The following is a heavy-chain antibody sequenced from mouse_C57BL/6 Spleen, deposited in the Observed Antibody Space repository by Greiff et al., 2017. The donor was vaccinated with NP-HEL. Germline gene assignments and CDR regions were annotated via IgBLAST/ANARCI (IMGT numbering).Heavy chain of an antibody. CDR3: ARVTVTGNYFDY. Sequence: VQLQQPGAELVRPGSSVQLSCKASGYTFTSYWMHWVKQRPIQGLEWIGNIDPSDSQTHYNQKFKDKATLTVDKSSSTDYMQLSSLTSEDSAVYYCARVTVTGNYFDYWGQGTTLKVSS. V-gene: IGHV1-52*01. CDR1: GYTFTSYW. D-gene: IGHD4-1*01. CDR2: IDPSDSQT. J-gene: IGHJ2*01.